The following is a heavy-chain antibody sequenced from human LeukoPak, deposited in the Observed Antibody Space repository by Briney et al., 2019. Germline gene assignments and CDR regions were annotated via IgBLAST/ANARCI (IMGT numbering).Heavy chain of an antibody. D-gene: IGHD5-18*01. Sequence: PGGSLRLSCAASGFTFSSYGMHWVRQAPGKGLEWVAFIRYEGSNKYYADSVKGRFTISRDNSKNTLYLQMNSLRAEDTAVYYCAKDSGYSYLDYWGQGTLVTVSS. CDR1: GFTFSSYG. CDR2: IRYEGSNK. J-gene: IGHJ4*02. CDR3: AKDSGYSYLDY. V-gene: IGHV3-30*02.